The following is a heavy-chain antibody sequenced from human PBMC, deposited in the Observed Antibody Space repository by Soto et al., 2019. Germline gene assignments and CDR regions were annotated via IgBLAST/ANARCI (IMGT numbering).Heavy chain of an antibody. Sequence: PSETLSLTCTVSGGSISSYYWSWIRQPPGKGLEWIGYIFYSGSSNSNASLKSRVTLSVDRSKNQFSLKLNSVTAADTAVYYCARGYNYGLDVWGQGTPVTVSS. CDR2: IFYSGSS. CDR1: GGSISSYY. J-gene: IGHJ6*02. V-gene: IGHV4-59*01. CDR3: ARGYNYGLDV.